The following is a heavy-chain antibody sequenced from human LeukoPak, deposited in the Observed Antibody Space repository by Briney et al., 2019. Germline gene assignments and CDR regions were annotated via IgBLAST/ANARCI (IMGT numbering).Heavy chain of an antibody. D-gene: IGHD6-6*01. V-gene: IGHV4-59*12. CDR2: IYYSGST. CDR3: AREELGSSHIDY. CDR1: GGSISSYY. Sequence: SETLSLTCTVSGGSISSYYWSWIRQPPGKGLEWIGYIYYSGSTNYNPSLKSRVSISLDTSKNQFSLKLSSVTAADTAVYYCAREELGSSHIDYWGQGTLVTVSS. J-gene: IGHJ4*02.